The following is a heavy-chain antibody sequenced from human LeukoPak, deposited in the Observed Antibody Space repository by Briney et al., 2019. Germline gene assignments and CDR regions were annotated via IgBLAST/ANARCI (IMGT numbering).Heavy chain of an antibody. CDR2: IHHSGRT. Sequence: SGTLSLTCDVSGVSISSDNWWSWVRQLPGKGLEWIAEIHHSGRTNYNPSLKSRVTISVDTSKNQFSLKLSSVTAADTAVYYCAAAGTDNWFDPWGQGTLVTVSS. D-gene: IGHD6-13*01. J-gene: IGHJ5*02. CDR3: AAAGTDNWFDP. CDR1: GVSISSDNW. V-gene: IGHV4-4*02.